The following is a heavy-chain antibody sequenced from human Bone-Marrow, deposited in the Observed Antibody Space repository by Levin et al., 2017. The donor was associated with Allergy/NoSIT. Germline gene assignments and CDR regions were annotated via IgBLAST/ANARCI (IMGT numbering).Heavy chain of an antibody. V-gene: IGHV2-5*02. CDR3: AHNDDYQRQQTFDY. D-gene: IGHD4-17*01. CDR1: GFSFRTSGVG. CDR2: IYWDDEK. Sequence: SGPTLVKPTQTLTLTCSFSGFSFRTSGVGVGWIRQPPGKDLEWLALIYWDDEKHYTPSLTTRLTITQDTSKNQVVLVMTNVNPAETATYYCAHNDDYQRQQTFDYWGQGSLVTVSS. J-gene: IGHJ4*02.